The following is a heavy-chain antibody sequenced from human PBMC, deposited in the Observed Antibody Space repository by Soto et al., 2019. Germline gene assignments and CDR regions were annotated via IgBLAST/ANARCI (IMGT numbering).Heavy chain of an antibody. Sequence: EVQLLESGGGLVQPGGSLRLSCAASGFTFSSYAMSWVRQAPGKGLEWVSAISGSCGSTYYADSVKGRFTISRDNSKNTLYLQMSRLRAEETAVYYCAKDTSMVRGVIIDYWGQGTLVTVSS. D-gene: IGHD3-10*01. CDR3: AKDTSMVRGVIIDY. CDR1: GFTFSSYA. CDR2: ISGSCGST. V-gene: IGHV3-23*01. J-gene: IGHJ4*02.